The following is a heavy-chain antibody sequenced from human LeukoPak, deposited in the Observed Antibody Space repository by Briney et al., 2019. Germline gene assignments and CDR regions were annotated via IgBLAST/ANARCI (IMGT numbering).Heavy chain of an antibody. CDR1: GYSISSGYY. CDR2: IYHSGST. D-gene: IGHD1-26*01. Sequence: PSETLSLTCAVSGYSISSGYYWGWIRQPPGKGLEWIGSIYHSGSTHYNPSLKSRVTISVDTSKNQFSLKLSSVTAADTAVYYCARHSSVGATTLYDYWGQGTLVTVSS. V-gene: IGHV4-38-2*01. J-gene: IGHJ4*02. CDR3: ARHSSVGATTLYDY.